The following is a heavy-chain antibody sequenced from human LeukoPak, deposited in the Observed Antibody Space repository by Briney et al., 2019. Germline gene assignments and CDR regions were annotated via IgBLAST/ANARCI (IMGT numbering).Heavy chain of an antibody. CDR1: GFTFTSYA. CDR3: AGDYGGYEGYFDY. Sequence: GGSLRLSCAASGFTFTSYAMGWVRQAPGKGLEWVSAISDSGGSTYYADSVKGRFTISRDNSKNTLYLQMNSLRAEDTAVYYCAGDYGGYEGYFDYWGQGTLVTVSS. CDR2: ISDSGGST. D-gene: IGHD4-17*01. J-gene: IGHJ4*02. V-gene: IGHV3-23*01.